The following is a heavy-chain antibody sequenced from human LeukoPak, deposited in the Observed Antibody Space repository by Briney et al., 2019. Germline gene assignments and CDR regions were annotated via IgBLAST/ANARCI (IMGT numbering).Heavy chain of an antibody. J-gene: IGHJ4*02. CDR3: AGLEPHRPLDY. CDR1: GDSVSSNSVT. D-gene: IGHD1-14*01. Sequence: SQTLSLTCAISGDSVSSNSVTWNWIRQSPSRGLEWLGRTYYRSTWYNDYAVSVRGRITVNPDTSKNQFSLHLNSVIAADTAVYYCAGLEPHRPLDYWGQGTLVTVSS. V-gene: IGHV6-1*01. CDR2: TYYRSTWYN.